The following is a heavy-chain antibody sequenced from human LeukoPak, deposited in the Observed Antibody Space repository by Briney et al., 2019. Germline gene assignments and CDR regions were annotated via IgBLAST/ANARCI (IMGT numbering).Heavy chain of an antibody. CDR3: ARIAVGDDAFDI. J-gene: IGHJ3*02. CDR1: GYTFTSYD. D-gene: IGHD6-19*01. Sequence: ASVKVSCKASGYTFTSYDINWVRQATGQGLEWMGWMNPNSGNTGYAQKFQGRVTMTRNTSISTAYMELSSLRSEDTAVYYCARIAVGDDAFDIWGQGTMVTVSS. CDR2: MNPNSGNT. V-gene: IGHV1-8*01.